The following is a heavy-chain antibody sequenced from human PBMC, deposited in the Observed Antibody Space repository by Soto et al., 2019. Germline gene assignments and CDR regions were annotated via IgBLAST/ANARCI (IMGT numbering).Heavy chain of an antibody. J-gene: IGHJ6*02. Sequence: QLQLQESGPGLVKPSQTLSLTCTVSGGSISRGADFWTWIRHPPGKVLEWIAYIYYSGSTFYNPSRKSRLTMSVDTSKNQFSLKLSSVTAADTAVYYCARERAKWNDYYYYGMDVWGQGTTVTVSS. CDR3: ARERAKWNDYYYYGMDV. CDR1: GGSISRGADF. V-gene: IGHV4-30-4*01. D-gene: IGHD1-20*01. CDR2: IYYSGST.